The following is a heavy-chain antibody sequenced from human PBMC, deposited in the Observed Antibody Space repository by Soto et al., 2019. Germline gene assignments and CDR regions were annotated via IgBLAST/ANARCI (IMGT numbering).Heavy chain of an antibody. Sequence: GGSLRLSCAVSGSTFSNDWMHWVRQAPGKGLVWVSHINSDGSSTNYADFVKGRFTIARDNAKNTVYLQMNSLRAEDTAVYYCARDRSYSLDVWGQGTTVTVSS. V-gene: IGHV3-74*01. J-gene: IGHJ6*02. CDR2: INSDGSST. CDR3: ARDRSYSLDV. CDR1: GSTFSNDW.